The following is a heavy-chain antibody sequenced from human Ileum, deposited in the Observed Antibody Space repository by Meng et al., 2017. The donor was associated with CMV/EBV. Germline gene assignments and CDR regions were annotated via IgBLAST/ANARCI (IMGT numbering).Heavy chain of an antibody. CDR1: GFPFSSYT. CDR2: ISGSGSTT. Sequence: LSCAASGFPFSSYTMHWVRQAPGKGLEWVSHISGSGSTTYYADSVKGRFTIPRDNSKNTLYLQMNSLRAEDTAVYYCAKALVSYTYDYWGQGTLVTVSS. CDR3: AKALVSYTYDY. J-gene: IGHJ4*02. V-gene: IGHV3-23*01. D-gene: IGHD3-16*02.